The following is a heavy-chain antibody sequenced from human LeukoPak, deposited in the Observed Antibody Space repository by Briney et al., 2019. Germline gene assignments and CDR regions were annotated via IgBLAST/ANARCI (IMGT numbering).Heavy chain of an antibody. CDR3: ARDGATAMAGYYYYGMDV. Sequence: ASVKVSCTASGYTFTGYYMHWVRQAPGQGLEWMGWINPNSGGTNYAKKFQGRVTMTRDTSISTAYMMLSRLRSDDTAVYYCARDGATAMAGYYYYGMDVWGQGTTVTVSS. CDR1: GYTFTGYY. CDR2: INPNSGGT. D-gene: IGHD5-18*01. V-gene: IGHV1-2*02. J-gene: IGHJ6*02.